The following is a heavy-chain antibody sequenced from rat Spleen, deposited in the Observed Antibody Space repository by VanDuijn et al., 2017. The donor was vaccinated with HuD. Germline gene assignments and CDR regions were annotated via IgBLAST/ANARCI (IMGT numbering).Heavy chain of an antibody. CDR1: GFIFSDHY. D-gene: IGHD2-5*01. J-gene: IGHJ1*01. Sequence: EVQLVESDGGLVQPGRSLKLSCVASGFIFSDHYVAWVRQAPTKGLEWVATINYDGSSTFYRDSVKGRFTISRDNGKTTLYLEMDSLRSEDMATYYCVRQGYLRDWYFDFWGPGTMVTVSS. CDR3: VRQGYLRDWYFDF. V-gene: IGHV5-29*01. CDR2: INYDGSST.